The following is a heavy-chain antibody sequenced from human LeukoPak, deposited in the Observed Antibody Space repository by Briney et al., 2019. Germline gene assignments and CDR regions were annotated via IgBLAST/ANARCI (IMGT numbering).Heavy chain of an antibody. CDR2: IYYSGST. Sequence: SETLSLTCTVSGASISSYTWSWIRQPPGKGLEWIGYIYYSGSTNYNPSLKSRVTISVDTSKNQFSLKLSSVTAADTAVYYCARAIPGYSSSWFPANWFDPWGQGTLVTVSS. CDR1: GASISSYT. D-gene: IGHD6-13*01. J-gene: IGHJ5*02. CDR3: ARAIPGYSSSWFPANWFDP. V-gene: IGHV4-59*01.